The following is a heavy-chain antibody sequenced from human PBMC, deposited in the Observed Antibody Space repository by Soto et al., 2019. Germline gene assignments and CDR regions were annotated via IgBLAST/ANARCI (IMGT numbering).Heavy chain of an antibody. CDR2: ISYDGSNK. CDR3: AKEAPAIMIVVVTGYYFDY. V-gene: IGHV3-30*18. D-gene: IGHD3-22*01. CDR1: GFTFSSYG. J-gene: IGHJ4*02. Sequence: QVQLVESGGGVVQPGRSLRLSCAASGFTFSSYGMHWVRQAPGKGLEWVAVISYDGSNKYYADSVKGRFTISRDNSKNTQYLQMNSLRAENTAVYYCAKEAPAIMIVVVTGYYFDYWGQGTLVTLSS.